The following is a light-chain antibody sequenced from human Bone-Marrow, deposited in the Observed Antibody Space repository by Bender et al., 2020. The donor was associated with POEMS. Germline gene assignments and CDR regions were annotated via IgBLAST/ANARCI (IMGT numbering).Light chain of an antibody. V-gene: IGLV3-21*02. J-gene: IGLJ1*01. Sequence: APGQTARITCGGNNIGSDSVHWYQQKPGQAPVLVVYDDSDRPSGFPERFSGSNSGNTATLTISRVEAGDEADYYCQVWDSGSDHPYVFGTGTKVTVL. CDR1: NIGSDS. CDR2: DDS. CDR3: QVWDSGSDHPYV.